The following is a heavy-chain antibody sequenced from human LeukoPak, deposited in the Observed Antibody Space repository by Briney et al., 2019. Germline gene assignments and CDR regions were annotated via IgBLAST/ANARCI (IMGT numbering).Heavy chain of an antibody. J-gene: IGHJ4*02. CDR2: ISYDGSNK. Sequence: PRRSLRLSCAASGFTFSSYGMHWVRQAPGKGLEWVAVISYDGSNKYYADSVKGRFTISRDNSKNTLYLQMNSLRAEDTAVYYCAKDRRDGYNYFDYWGQGTLVTVSS. CDR1: GFTFSSYG. V-gene: IGHV3-30*18. CDR3: AKDRRDGYNYFDY. D-gene: IGHD5-24*01.